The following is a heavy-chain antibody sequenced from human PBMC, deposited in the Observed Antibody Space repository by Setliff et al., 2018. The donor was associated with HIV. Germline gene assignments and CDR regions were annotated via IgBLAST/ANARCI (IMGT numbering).Heavy chain of an antibody. Sequence: SETLSLTCTVSGGSISSDDYYWNWIRQPPGKGLEWIGYITYSGSAYYNPSLKSRVTISVDTSKNQFSLRLSSVTAADTAVYYCARGGGPDRNFDLWGQGTLVTVSS. CDR3: ARGGGPDRNFDL. J-gene: IGHJ4*02. CDR1: GGSISSDDYY. V-gene: IGHV4-31*03. CDR2: ITYSGSA. D-gene: IGHD2-15*01.